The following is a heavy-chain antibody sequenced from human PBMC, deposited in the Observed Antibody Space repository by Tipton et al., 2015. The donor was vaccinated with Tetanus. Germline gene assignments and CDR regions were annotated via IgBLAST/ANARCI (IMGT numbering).Heavy chain of an antibody. V-gene: IGHV4-34*01. D-gene: IGHD4-17*01. Sequence: AGLVKPSETLSLTCAVYGGSFSGYYWSWIRQPPGKGLEWIGEINHSGSTNYNPSLKSRVTISVDTSKNQFSLKLSSVTAADTAVYYCARHGRTTVSWYFDLWGRGTLVTVSS. J-gene: IGHJ2*01. CDR2: INHSGST. CDR3: ARHGRTTVSWYFDL. CDR1: GGSFSGYY.